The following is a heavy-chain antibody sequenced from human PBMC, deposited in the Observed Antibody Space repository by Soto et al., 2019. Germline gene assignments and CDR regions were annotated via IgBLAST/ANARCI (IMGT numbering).Heavy chain of an antibody. CDR1: GFTFRSYW. D-gene: IGHD6-13*01. CDR3: ARGIALAGFDY. J-gene: IGHJ4*02. CDR2: IKSDGTST. Sequence: EVQLVESGGGLVQPGESLRLSCAAFGFTFRSYWMHWVRQGPGKGLVWVSRIKSDGTSTTYADSVRGRFTISRDNAKNTLYLQMNSLRAEDTAVYYCARGIALAGFDYWGQGTLVTLSS. V-gene: IGHV3-74*01.